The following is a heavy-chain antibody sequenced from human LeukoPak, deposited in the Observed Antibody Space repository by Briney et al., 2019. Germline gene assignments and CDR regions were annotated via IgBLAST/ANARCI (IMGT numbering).Heavy chain of an antibody. J-gene: IGHJ3*02. CDR1: GGSISSYY. CDR2: IYYSGST. CDR3: ARVTTVTKDAFDI. Sequence: PSETLSLTCTVSGGSISSYYWSWIRQPPGKGLEWIGYIYYSGSTNYNPSLKSRVTISVDTSKNQFSLKLSSVTAADTAVYYCARVTTVTKDAFDIWGQGTMVTVSS. D-gene: IGHD4-11*01. V-gene: IGHV4-59*12.